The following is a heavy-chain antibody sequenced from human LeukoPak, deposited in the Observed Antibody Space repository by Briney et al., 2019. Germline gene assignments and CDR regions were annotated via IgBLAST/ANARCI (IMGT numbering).Heavy chain of an antibody. CDR1: GFTFSSYG. CDR3: ARPRGYSDRNDAFDI. V-gene: IGHV3-33*01. CDR2: IWYDGSNI. D-gene: IGHD5-12*01. Sequence: GGPLRLSCAASGFTFSSYGMHWVRQAPGKGLEWVADIWYDGSNIYYADSVKGRFNISRDNSKNTLYLQMNSLRAEDTAVYYCARPRGYSDRNDAFDIWGQGTMVTVSS. J-gene: IGHJ3*02.